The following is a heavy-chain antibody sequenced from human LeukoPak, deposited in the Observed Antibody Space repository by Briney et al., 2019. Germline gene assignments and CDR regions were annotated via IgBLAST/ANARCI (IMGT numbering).Heavy chain of an antibody. Sequence: SETLSLTCTVSGGSVSSGSYYWSWIRQPPGKGLEWIGYIYYSGSTNYNPSLKSRVTISVDTSKNQFSLKLSSVTAADTAMYYCAKAERYTSDLAYWGQGTLVTVSS. CDR3: AKAERYTSDLAY. CDR2: IYYSGST. D-gene: IGHD3-16*02. V-gene: IGHV4-61*01. CDR1: GGSVSSGSYY. J-gene: IGHJ4*02.